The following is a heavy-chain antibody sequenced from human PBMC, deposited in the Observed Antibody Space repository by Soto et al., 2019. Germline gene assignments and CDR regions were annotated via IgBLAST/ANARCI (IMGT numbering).Heavy chain of an antibody. V-gene: IGHV3-30*18. Sequence: QVQLVESGGGVVQPGRSLRLSCAASGFTFSSYGMHWVRQAPGKGLEWVAVISYDGSNKYYADSVKGQFTISRDNSKNTLYLQMNSLRAEDTAVYYCANTQQWRRAGYFQHWGQGTLVTVSS. CDR3: ANTQQWRRAGYFQH. D-gene: IGHD6-19*01. CDR1: GFTFSSYG. CDR2: ISYDGSNK. J-gene: IGHJ1*01.